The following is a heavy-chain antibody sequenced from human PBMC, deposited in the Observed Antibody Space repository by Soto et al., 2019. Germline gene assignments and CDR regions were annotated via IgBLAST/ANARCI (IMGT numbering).Heavy chain of an antibody. CDR1: GYTFNNYA. CDR3: ARVMAGLLWFGEIGIDY. CDR2: INTGNGDT. V-gene: IGHV1-3*04. J-gene: IGHJ4*02. Sequence: QVQLVQSGAEMKKPGASVKISCKASGYTFNNYALQWVRQAPGQRLEWVGWINTGNGDTKCSQKFQDRVTLTRNTPVSTAYIELNSLTSEDTAVYYCARVMAGLLWFGEIGIDYWGQGTLVPVSS. D-gene: IGHD3-10*01.